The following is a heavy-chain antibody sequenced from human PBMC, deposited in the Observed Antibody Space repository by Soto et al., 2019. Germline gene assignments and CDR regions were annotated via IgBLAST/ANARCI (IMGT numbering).Heavy chain of an antibody. J-gene: IGHJ5*02. CDR3: ARDQGVAAAGITWFDP. V-gene: IGHV4-4*07. Sequence: ETLTRTCPVPRGSVDSCHWSWVRKPSVKGLEWIGHIHSSGSTNYNPSLKSRVTMSVDTSKNQFSLRLMSLTAADTAVYYCARDQGVAAAGITWFDPWGQGSLVTVSS. CDR1: RGSVDSCH. CDR2: IHSSGST. D-gene: IGHD6-13*01.